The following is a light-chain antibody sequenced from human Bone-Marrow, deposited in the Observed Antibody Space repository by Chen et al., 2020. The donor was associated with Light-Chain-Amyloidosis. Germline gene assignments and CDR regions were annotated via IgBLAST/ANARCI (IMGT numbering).Light chain of an antibody. CDR1: SSNFGSNY. Sequence: QSVLTQPPPASGTPGQRVTISCSGSSSNFGSNYVYWYQQLPGTAPKLLIYSNNQRPSGVPDRFSGSKSGTSASLAISGLRSEDEADYYCAAWDDRLSGWVFGGGTKLTVL. J-gene: IGLJ3*02. V-gene: IGLV1-47*01. CDR2: SNN. CDR3: AAWDDRLSGWV.